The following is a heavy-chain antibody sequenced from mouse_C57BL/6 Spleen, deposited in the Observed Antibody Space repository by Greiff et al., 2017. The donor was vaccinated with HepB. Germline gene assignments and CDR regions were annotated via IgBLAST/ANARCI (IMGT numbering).Heavy chain of an antibody. J-gene: IGHJ4*01. V-gene: IGHV6-6*01. CDR2: IRNKANNHAT. CDR3: TRINYGSSYGAMDY. CDR1: GFTFSDAW. D-gene: IGHD1-1*01. Sequence: EVQVVESGGGLVQPGGSMKLSCAASGFTFSDAWMDWVRQSPEKGLEWVAEIRNKANNHATYYAESVKGRFTISRDDSKSSVYLQMNSLRAEDTGIYYCTRINYGSSYGAMDYWGQGTSVTVSS.